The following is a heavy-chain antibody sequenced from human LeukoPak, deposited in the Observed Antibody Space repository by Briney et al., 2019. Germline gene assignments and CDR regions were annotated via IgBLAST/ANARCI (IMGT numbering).Heavy chain of an antibody. CDR1: GYSISSGYY. V-gene: IGHV4-38-2*01. CDR2: IYHSGST. D-gene: IGHD6-13*01. J-gene: IGHJ5*02. CDR3: ARVGEYSSSPGFDP. Sequence: SETLSLTCAVSGYSISSGYYWGWIRQPPGEGLEWIGSIYHSGSTYYNPSLKSRVTISVDTSKNQFSLKLSSETAADTAVYYCARVGEYSSSPGFDPWGQGTLVTVSS.